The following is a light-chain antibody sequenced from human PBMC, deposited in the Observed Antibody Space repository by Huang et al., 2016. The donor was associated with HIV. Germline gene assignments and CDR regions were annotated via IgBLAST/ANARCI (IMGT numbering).Light chain of an antibody. CDR2: AAS. CDR3: QQLHSYPIT. Sequence: QLTQSPSSLSMTVGDRVILTCQASQDIANSLAWYQHKPGRAPKLLISAASTLQSGVPSRFSGGSAGTYFTLIITNLQPDDFASYYCQQLHSYPITFGQGTRLDI. CDR1: QDIANS. V-gene: IGKV1-9*01. J-gene: IGKJ5*01.